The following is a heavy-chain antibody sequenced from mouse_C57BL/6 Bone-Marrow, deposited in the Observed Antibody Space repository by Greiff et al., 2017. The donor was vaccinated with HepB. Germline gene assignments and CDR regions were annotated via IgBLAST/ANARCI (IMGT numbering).Heavy chain of an antibody. Sequence: EVKLVESGGGLVQPKGSLKLSCAASGFSFNTYAMNWVRQAPGKGLEWVARIRSKSNNYATYYADSVKDRFTISRDDSESMLYLQMNNLKTEDTAMYYCVSPMVTTKENAMDYWGQGTSVTVSS. V-gene: IGHV10-1*01. CDR1: GFSFNTYA. D-gene: IGHD2-2*01. J-gene: IGHJ4*01. CDR2: IRSKSNNYAT. CDR3: VSPMVTTKENAMDY.